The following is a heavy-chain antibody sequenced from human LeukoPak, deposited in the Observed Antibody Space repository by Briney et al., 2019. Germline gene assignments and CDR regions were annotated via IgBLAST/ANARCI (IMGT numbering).Heavy chain of an antibody. CDR1: VVSMNGYY. J-gene: IGHJ3*01. Sequence: SETLSLTCSVSVVSMNGYYWSWLRQSAGNRLEWIGHVDSSGNTNYNPSLESRVTMSVDTSKKQFSLKLTSVTAADMAVYFCARQFLVGSAFHAFDLWGQGTRVTVSS. V-gene: IGHV4-4*07. CDR2: VDSSGNT. D-gene: IGHD2-15*01. CDR3: ARQFLVGSAFHAFDL.